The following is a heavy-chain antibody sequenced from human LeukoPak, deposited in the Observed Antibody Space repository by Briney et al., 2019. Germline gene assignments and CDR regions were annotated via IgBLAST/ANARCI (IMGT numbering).Heavy chain of an antibody. J-gene: IGHJ5*02. CDR1: GYTFTGYY. V-gene: IGHV1-2*06. CDR3: ARDLFSTSWRNDNWFDP. Sequence: ASVEVSCKASGYTFTGYYMHWVRQAPGQGLEWMGRINPNSGGTNYAQKFQGRVTMTRDTSISTAYMELSRLRSDDTAVYYCARDLFSTSWRNDNWFDPWGQGTLVTVSS. D-gene: IGHD2-2*01. CDR2: INPNSGGT.